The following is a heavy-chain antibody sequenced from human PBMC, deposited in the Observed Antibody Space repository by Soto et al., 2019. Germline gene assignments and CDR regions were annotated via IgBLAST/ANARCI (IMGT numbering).Heavy chain of an antibody. V-gene: IGHV4-38-2*02. CDR1: NFLISDNYF. J-gene: IGHJ5*02. CDR2: IYHNGDT. D-gene: IGHD3-22*01. Sequence: SETLSLTCTVSNFLISDNYFWGWIRQPPGKGLEWLGSIYHNGDTRYNPSLKSPVTISVDTSRNQFTLRVTSVTAADTAVYFCAKDSSGFDPWSQGTLVNVSS. CDR3: AKDSSGFDP.